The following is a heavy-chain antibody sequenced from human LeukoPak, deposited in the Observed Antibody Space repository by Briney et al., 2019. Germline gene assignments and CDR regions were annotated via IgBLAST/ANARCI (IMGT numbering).Heavy chain of an antibody. CDR1: GGSISSSNW. D-gene: IGHD2-21*01. CDR3: ARLGDVEVNGGTLDY. J-gene: IGHJ4*01. CDR2: IYHSGST. V-gene: IGHV4-4*02. Sequence: PSETLSLTCAVSGGSISSSNWWSWVRQPPGKGLEWIGEIYHSGSTNYNPSLKSRVTISVDKSKNQFFLKVSSVTVADTAVYFCARLGDVEVNGGTLDYWGRGTLVTVSS.